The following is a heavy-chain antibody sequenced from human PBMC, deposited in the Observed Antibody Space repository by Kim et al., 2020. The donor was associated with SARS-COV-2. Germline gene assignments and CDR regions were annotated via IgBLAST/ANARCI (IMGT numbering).Heavy chain of an antibody. Sequence: GGSLRLSCAASGFTFSNAWMSWVRQAPGKGLEWVGRIKSKTDGGTTDYAAPVKGRFTISRDDSKNTLYLQMNSLKTEDTAVYYCTTRWLGAFYYYGSGETDYWGQGTLVTVSS. CDR3: TTRWLGAFYYYGSGETDY. D-gene: IGHD3-10*01. J-gene: IGHJ4*02. V-gene: IGHV3-15*01. CDR1: GFTFSNAW. CDR2: IKSKTDGGTT.